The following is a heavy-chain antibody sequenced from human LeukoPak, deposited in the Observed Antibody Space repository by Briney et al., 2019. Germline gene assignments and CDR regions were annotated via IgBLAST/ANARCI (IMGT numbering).Heavy chain of an antibody. CDR2: INHSGST. D-gene: IGHD3-10*01. V-gene: IGHV4-34*01. CDR3: ARRGTMVRGPRWVWYFDL. J-gene: IGHJ2*01. Sequence: PSETQSLTCAVYGGSFSGYYWSWIRQPPGKGLEWIGEINHSGSTNNNPSLKSRVTISIDTSKNQLSLKLSSVTAADTAVYYCARRGTMVRGPRWVWYFDLWGRGTLVTVSS. CDR1: GGSFSGYY.